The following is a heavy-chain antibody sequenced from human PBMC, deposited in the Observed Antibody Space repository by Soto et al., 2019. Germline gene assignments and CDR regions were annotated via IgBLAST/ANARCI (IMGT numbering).Heavy chain of an antibody. D-gene: IGHD2-2*01. V-gene: IGHV3-48*02. CDR1: GFTFSSYS. CDR2: ISSSSSTI. CDR3: ARDIVVVPAALYYYYYYGMDV. Sequence: PGGSLRLSCAASGFTFSSYSMNWVRQAPGKGLEWVSYISSSSSTIYYADSVKGRFTISRDNAKNSLYLQMNSLRDEDTAVYYCARDIVVVPAALYYYYYYGMDVWGQGTTVTVSS. J-gene: IGHJ6*02.